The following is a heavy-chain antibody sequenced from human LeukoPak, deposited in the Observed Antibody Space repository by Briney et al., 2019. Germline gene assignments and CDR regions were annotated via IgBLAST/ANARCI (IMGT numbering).Heavy chain of an antibody. CDR2: ISSSSSYI. Sequence: GGSLRLSCAASGFTFSSYSMNWVREAPGKGLEGGSSISSSSSYIYYADPVKARLTIYIDTDKNSLYMHMNSLRAEDTALYYCASLGYCSSTSCLDSWGQGTLVTVSS. CDR3: ASLGYCSSTSCLDS. J-gene: IGHJ5*01. CDR1: GFTFSSYS. D-gene: IGHD2-2*01. V-gene: IGHV3-21*01.